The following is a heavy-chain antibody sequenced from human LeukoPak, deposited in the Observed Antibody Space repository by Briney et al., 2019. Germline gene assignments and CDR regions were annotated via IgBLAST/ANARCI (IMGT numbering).Heavy chain of an antibody. CDR3: ARTTEGYAGGPGYSYYYYMDV. J-gene: IGHJ6*03. Sequence: SETLSLTCTVSGGSISSYYWSWLRQPPGKGLEWIGYIYYSGSTNYNPSLKSRVTISVDTSKNQFSLKLSSVTAADTAVYYCARTTEGYAGGPGYSYYYYMDVGGKGATVTIS. V-gene: IGHV4-59*01. CDR1: GGSISSYY. CDR2: IYYSGST. D-gene: IGHD5-12*01.